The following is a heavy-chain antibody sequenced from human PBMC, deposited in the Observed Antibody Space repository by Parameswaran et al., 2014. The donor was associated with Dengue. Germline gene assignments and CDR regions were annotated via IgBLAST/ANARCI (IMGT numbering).Heavy chain of an antibody. CDR2: IISSSSTI. J-gene: IGHJ6*02. D-gene: IGHD2-15*01. V-gene: IGHV3-48*04. CDR3: VTPTRGRYSYGMDV. Sequence: WIRQPPGKGLEWLSYIISSSSTIYYADSVKGRFTISRDNAQNSLYLQMNSLRAADTAVYYCVTPTRGRYSYGMDVWGQGTTVTVSS.